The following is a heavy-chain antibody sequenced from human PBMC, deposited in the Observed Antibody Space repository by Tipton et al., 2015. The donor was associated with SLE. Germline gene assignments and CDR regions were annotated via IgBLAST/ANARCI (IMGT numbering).Heavy chain of an antibody. CDR1: GFSVSSSY. V-gene: IGHV3-66*02. CDR2: IYSGGAT. CDR3: AREKGH. J-gene: IGHJ4*02. Sequence: QLVQSGGDLVQPGGSLRLSCAVSGFSVSSSYMSWVRQAPGKGLEWVSIIYSGGATFYIDSVRGRFTISRDESSNTLYLQMHGLRHEDTAVYFCAREKGHWGQGTLVAVS.